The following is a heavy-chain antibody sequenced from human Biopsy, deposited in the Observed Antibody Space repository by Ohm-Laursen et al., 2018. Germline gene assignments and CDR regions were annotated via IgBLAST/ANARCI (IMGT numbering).Heavy chain of an antibody. CDR1: GYTFTTYY. CDR2: INPGGNST. V-gene: IGHV1-46*01. Sequence: ASVKVSCKASGYTFTTYYTHWVRQAPGQGLEWMGIINPGGNSTAYTQNFQVRVTMPWDTSTTTVYMELSSLRSEDTAVYYCVLASFDYWGQGTLVTVPS. CDR3: VLASFDY. J-gene: IGHJ4*02.